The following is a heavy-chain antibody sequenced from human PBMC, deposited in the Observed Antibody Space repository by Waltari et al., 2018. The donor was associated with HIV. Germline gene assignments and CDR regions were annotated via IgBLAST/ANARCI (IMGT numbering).Heavy chain of an antibody. CDR3: AFHSGGEDYYFDY. Sequence: QVQLVQSGAEVKKPGASVKVSCKVSGYTLTELSMHWVRQAPGKGLEWWGGFDPEDGETIDAQKVQGRVTMTEDTSTDTADMELSSLRSEDTAVYYCAFHSGGEDYYFDYWGQGTLVTVSS. D-gene: IGHD2-15*01. J-gene: IGHJ4*02. CDR1: GYTLTELS. CDR2: FDPEDGET. V-gene: IGHV1-24*01.